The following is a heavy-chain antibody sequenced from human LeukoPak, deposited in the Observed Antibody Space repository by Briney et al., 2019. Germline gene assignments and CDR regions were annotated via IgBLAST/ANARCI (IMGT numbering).Heavy chain of an antibody. D-gene: IGHD1-7*01. CDR2: IYTSGST. J-gene: IGHJ4*02. Sequence: SETLSLTCTVSGGSISSYYWSWIRQPPGKGLEWIGYIYTSGSTNYNPSLKSRVTISLDTSKNQFSLNLSSVTAADTAVYYCARGVEITGTKLDYWGQGTLVTVSS. CDR3: ARGVEITGTKLDY. CDR1: GGSISSYY. V-gene: IGHV4-4*09.